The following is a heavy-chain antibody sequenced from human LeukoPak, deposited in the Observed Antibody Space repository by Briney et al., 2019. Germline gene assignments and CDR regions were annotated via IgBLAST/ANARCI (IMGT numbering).Heavy chain of an antibody. D-gene: IGHD3-10*02. CDR3: AELGVTMIGGV. V-gene: IGHV3-48*03. CDR2: ISSSGNTI. Sequence: GGSLRLSCAASGFTFSSYEMNWVRQAPGKGLEWVSYISSSGNTIYYADSVKGRFTISRDNAKNSLYLQMNSLRAEDTAVYYCAELGVTMIGGVWGKGTTVTISS. CDR1: GFTFSSYE. J-gene: IGHJ6*04.